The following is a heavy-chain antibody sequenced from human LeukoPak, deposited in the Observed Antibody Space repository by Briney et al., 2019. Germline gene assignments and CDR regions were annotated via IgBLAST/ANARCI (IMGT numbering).Heavy chain of an antibody. V-gene: IGHV1-18*04. CDR1: GYTFTGYF. D-gene: IGHD6-13*01. CDR3: ARDTYRLKEGVLHYMDV. Sequence: ASVKVSCKASGYTFTGYFLHWVRQAPGQGLEWMGWISAYNGNTNYAQKLQGRVTMTTDTSTSTAYMELRSLRSDDTAVYYCARDTYRLKEGVLHYMDVWGKGTTVTISS. CDR2: ISAYNGNT. J-gene: IGHJ6*03.